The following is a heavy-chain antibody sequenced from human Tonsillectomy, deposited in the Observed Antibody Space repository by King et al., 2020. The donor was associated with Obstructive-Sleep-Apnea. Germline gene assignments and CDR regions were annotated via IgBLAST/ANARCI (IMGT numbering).Heavy chain of an antibody. CDR3: ARRGYYGSGSLPYNWLDP. D-gene: IGHD3-10*01. J-gene: IGHJ5*02. CDR1: GGSFSGYY. CDR2: INHSGST. Sequence: VQLQQWGAGLLKPSETLSLTCAVYGGSFSGYYWSWSRQPPGKGLEWIGEINHSGSTNYNTSLKSRVTISVDPAKNQCSLELSSLTAAATAVYYCARRGYYGSGSLPYNWLDPWGQGTLVTVSS. V-gene: IGHV4-34*01.